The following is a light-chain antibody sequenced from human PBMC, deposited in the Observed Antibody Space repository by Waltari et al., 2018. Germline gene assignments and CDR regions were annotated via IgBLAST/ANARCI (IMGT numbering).Light chain of an antibody. CDR3: QQAHSWPLA. J-gene: IGKJ4*01. CDR1: QGLSGC. V-gene: IGKV1-12*01. CDR2: SAS. Sequence: DIQMTQSPSSVSASVGDSVTITCPASQGLSGCLAWYQQKPGKAPKLLINSASTLQSGVPSMFSGSGSGTEYTLTISSLLPEDFATYFCQQAHSWPLAFGGGTEV.